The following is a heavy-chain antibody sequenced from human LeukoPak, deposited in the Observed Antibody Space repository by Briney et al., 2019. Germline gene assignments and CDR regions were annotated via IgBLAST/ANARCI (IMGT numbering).Heavy chain of an antibody. CDR2: INHSGST. CDR3: ARVRPTIFGVVNLNNPYYFDY. D-gene: IGHD3-3*01. J-gene: IGHJ4*02. CDR1: GFTFSSYA. Sequence: AGGSLRLSCAASGFTFSSYAMSWIRQPPGKGLEWIGEINHSGSTNYNPSLKSRVTISVDTSKNQFSLKLSSVTAADTAVYYCARVRPTIFGVVNLNNPYYFDYWGQGALVTVSS. V-gene: IGHV4-34*01.